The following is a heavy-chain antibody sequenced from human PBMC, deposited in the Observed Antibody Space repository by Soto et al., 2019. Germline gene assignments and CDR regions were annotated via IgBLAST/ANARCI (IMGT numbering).Heavy chain of an antibody. CDR2: ISYHGNTE. CDR1: GFTFSHYA. CDR3: ARVGLNVFRAANDSYNWFEP. J-gene: IGHJ5*02. Sequence: GGSLRLSCTASGFTFSHYALHWLRQTPGKGLEWVAYISYHGNTEKYADSVKGRFAISRDNYKKEVYLQMNSLRIEDTAVYYCARVGLNVFRAANDSYNWFEPWGQGTLVTVSS. V-gene: IGHV3-30*09. D-gene: IGHD6-25*01.